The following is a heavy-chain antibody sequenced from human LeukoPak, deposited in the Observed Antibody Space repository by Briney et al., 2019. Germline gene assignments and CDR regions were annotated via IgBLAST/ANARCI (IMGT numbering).Heavy chain of an antibody. Sequence: SQTLSLTCTVSGGSISSGGYYWSWIRQHPGKGLEWIGYIYYSGSTYYNPSLKSRVTISVDTSKNQFSLKLSSVTAADTAVYYCARARATGYSGYEYYYYGMDVWGQGTTVTVSS. D-gene: IGHD5-12*01. CDR1: GGSISSGGYY. CDR3: ARARATGYSGYEYYYYGMDV. J-gene: IGHJ6*02. V-gene: IGHV4-31*03. CDR2: IYYSGST.